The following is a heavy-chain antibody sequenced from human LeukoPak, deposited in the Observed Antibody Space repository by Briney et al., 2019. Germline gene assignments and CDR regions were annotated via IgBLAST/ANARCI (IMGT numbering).Heavy chain of an antibody. D-gene: IGHD3-9*01. J-gene: IGHJ1*01. CDR3: ARGVYDILTGYYFQH. CDR2: INWNGGST. V-gene: IGHV3-20*04. CDR1: GFTFDDYA. Sequence: PGGSLRLSCAASGFTFDDYAMSWVRQAPGKGLEWVLGINWNGGSTGYADSVKGRFTISRDNAKNSLYLQMNSLRAEDTALYYCARGVYDILTGYYFQHWGQGTLVTVSS.